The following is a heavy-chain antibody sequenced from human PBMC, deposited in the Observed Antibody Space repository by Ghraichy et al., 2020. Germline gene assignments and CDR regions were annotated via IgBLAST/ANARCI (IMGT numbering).Heavy chain of an antibody. CDR3: SIQTYGIFGMDV. CDR2: IHHYKCT. Sequence: SETLSLTCDVSGGSISSRNWRSWVRPPPGKGLEGIGEIHHYKCTNYNPSLESRVTISVDKSKNQLSLRLNSVTAADTAVYYCSIQTYGIFGMDVWGQGTTVTVSS. D-gene: IGHD2-15*01. J-gene: IGHJ6*02. V-gene: IGHV4-4*02. CDR1: GGSISSRNW.